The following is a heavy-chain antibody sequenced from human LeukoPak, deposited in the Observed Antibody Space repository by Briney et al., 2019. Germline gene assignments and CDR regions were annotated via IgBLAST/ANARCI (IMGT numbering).Heavy chain of an antibody. CDR1: GGTFSSHA. J-gene: IGHJ4*02. Sequence: GSSVKVSCKASGGTFSSHAISWVRQAPGQGLEWMGVINPIFHTPTYAKKFQGRLTITKDESMSTASMDLSSLISDDTAVHYCARGRTTREFDYWGQGTLVTVSS. D-gene: IGHD4-11*01. CDR3: ARGRTTREFDY. V-gene: IGHV1-69*05. CDR2: INPIFHTP.